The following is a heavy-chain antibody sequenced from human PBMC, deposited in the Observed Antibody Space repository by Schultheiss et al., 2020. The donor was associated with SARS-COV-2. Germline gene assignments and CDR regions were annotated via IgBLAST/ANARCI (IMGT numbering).Heavy chain of an antibody. Sequence: SETLSLTCTVSGGSISSGGYYWSWIRQHPGKGLEWIGYIYYSGSTYYNPSLKSLVTISVDTSKNQFSLKLSSVTAADTAVYYCAATIIVVVPAAPAPYYYYMDVWGKGTTVTVSS. J-gene: IGHJ6*03. D-gene: IGHD2-2*01. CDR2: IYYSGST. V-gene: IGHV4-31*01. CDR3: AATIIVVVPAAPAPYYYYMDV. CDR1: GGSISSGGYY.